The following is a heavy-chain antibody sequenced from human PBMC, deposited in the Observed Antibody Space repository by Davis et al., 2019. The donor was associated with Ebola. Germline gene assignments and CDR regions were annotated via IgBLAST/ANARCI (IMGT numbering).Heavy chain of an antibody. J-gene: IGHJ4*02. Sequence: GGSLRLSCATSGFTVNSNYMSWVRQAPGKGLEWVSLIYSGGSTYYADSVKGRFTLSRDNSKNTLYLQMNNLRAEDTAVYYCARDGEYCTNGICSTYFDNWGQGTLVTVS. CDR2: IYSGGST. V-gene: IGHV3-66*01. CDR1: GFTVNSNY. CDR3: ARDGEYCTNGICSTYFDN. D-gene: IGHD2-8*01.